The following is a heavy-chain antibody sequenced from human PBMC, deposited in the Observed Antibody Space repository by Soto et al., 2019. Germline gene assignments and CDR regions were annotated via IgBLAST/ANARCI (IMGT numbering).Heavy chain of an antibody. CDR1: GYTFTSYY. V-gene: IGHV1-46*01. Sequence: ASVKVSCKASGYTFTSYYMHWVRQAPGQGLEWMGIINPSGGSTSYAQKFQGRVTMTRDTSTSTVYMELSSLRSEETAVYYFSSEYYYDSRGHYGMDVWGQGTTVTVSS. D-gene: IGHD3-22*01. CDR2: INPSGGST. CDR3: SSEYYYDSRGHYGMDV. J-gene: IGHJ6*02.